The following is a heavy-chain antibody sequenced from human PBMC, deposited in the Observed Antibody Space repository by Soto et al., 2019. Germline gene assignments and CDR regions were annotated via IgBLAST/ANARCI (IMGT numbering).Heavy chain of an antibody. V-gene: IGHV4-39*01. D-gene: IGHD3-10*01. CDR1: GGSFTGSPYY. J-gene: IGHJ5*02. Sequence: QLQLQESGPGLVKPSETLSLTCTVSGGSFTGSPYYWAWIRQPPGKGLEWIGSVYYGGSTNYNPSLKSRVTMSLDTSKNHFSLTFSSVTAADTAVYYFSRHQTNNYGSGSPFDPWGQGTLVTVSS. CDR2: VYYGGST. CDR3: SRHQTNNYGSGSPFDP.